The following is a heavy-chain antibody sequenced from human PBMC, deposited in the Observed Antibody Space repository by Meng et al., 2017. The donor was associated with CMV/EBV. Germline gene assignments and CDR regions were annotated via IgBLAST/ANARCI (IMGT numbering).Heavy chain of an antibody. CDR1: GYTFTGYY. CDR2: ITPMSGGT. J-gene: IGHJ4*02. Sequence: ASVKVSCKASGYTFTGYYMHWARQAPGHGLEWMGWITPMSGGTNYAQNFQDRVTMTRDTSTNTAYMELSRVRSDDTAVYYCARGNNWDRLLDFWGQGTLVTVSS. V-gene: IGHV1-2*02. D-gene: IGHD3-3*01. CDR3: ARGNNWDRLLDF.